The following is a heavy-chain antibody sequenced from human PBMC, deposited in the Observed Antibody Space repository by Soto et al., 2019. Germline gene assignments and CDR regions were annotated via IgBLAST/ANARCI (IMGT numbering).Heavy chain of an antibody. D-gene: IGHD5-18*01. J-gene: IGHJ4*02. V-gene: IGHV3-74*01. CDR1: GFTFSSYW. Sequence: GGSLRLSCAASGFTFSSYWMHWVRQAPGKGLVWVSRINSDGSSTSYADSVKGRFTISRDNAKNTLYLQMNSLRAEDTAVYYCATDESGYSYGEPQIDYWGQGTLVTVSS. CDR2: INSDGSST. CDR3: ATDESGYSYGEPQIDY.